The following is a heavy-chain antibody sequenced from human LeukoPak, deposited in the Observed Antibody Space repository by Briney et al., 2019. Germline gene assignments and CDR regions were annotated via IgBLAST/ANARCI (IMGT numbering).Heavy chain of an antibody. V-gene: IGHV3-33*01. Sequence: GRSLTLSSAASGFTFSSYRMHWVRHAPGKGLEWVADIRYDGSNKYYADSVKGRFTISRDNSKNTLYLQMNSLRAEDTAVYYCARESTVVTLAYYYYGMDVWGQGTTVTVSS. CDR2: IRYDGSNK. CDR3: ARESTVVTLAYYYYGMDV. J-gene: IGHJ6*02. CDR1: GFTFSSYR. D-gene: IGHD4-23*01.